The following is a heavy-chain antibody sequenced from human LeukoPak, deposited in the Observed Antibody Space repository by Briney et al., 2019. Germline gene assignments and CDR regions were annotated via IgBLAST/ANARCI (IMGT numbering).Heavy chain of an antibody. J-gene: IGHJ4*02. Sequence: GGSLRLSCAAPGFTFSGYTMHWVRQAPGKGLEWVAVISYDGSNKYCADSVKGRFTISRDNSENTLYLQMNSLRAEDTAVYYCAREGRLRSFDYWGQGTLVTVSS. CDR2: ISYDGSNK. D-gene: IGHD4-17*01. CDR1: GFTFSGYT. V-gene: IGHV3-30*04. CDR3: AREGRLRSFDY.